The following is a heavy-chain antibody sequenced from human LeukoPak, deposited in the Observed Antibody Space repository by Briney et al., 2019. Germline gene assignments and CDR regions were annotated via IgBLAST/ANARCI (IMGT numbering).Heavy chain of an antibody. CDR3: GRFYGSGSWEFDP. Sequence: GGSLRLSCAASGFTFSSHSMTWVRQAPGEGLEWILYINSVGSAMYYADSVKGRFTISRDNSKNSLSLQMDNLRGEDTAVYFCGRFYGSGSWEFDPWGQGTLVTVSS. D-gene: IGHD3-10*01. CDR1: GFTFSSHS. CDR2: INSVGSAM. V-gene: IGHV3-48*01. J-gene: IGHJ5*02.